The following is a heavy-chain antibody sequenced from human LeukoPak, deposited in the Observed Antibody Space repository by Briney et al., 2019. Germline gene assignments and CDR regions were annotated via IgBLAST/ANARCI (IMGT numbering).Heavy chain of an antibody. D-gene: IGHD3-10*01. V-gene: IGHV1-69*05. CDR1: GGTFSSYA. Sequence: SVKVSCKASGGTFSSYAISWVRQAPGQGLEWMGGLIPIFGTANYAQKFQGRVTITRDTSASTAYMELSSLRSEDTAVYYCARGPEISGLYDPWGQGTLVTVSS. CDR2: LIPIFGTA. J-gene: IGHJ5*02. CDR3: ARGPEISGLYDP.